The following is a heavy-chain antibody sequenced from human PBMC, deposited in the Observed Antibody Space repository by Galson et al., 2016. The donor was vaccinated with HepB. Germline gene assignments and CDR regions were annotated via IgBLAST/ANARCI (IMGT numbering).Heavy chain of an antibody. CDR3: AKDPDFWSGYCVV. J-gene: IGHJ6*02. CDR2: ISYDGSNK. CDR1: RFTFSSYG. D-gene: IGHD3-3*01. V-gene: IGHV3-30*18. Sequence: SLRLSCAASRFTFSSYGMHWVRQAPGKGLEWVAVISYDGSNKYYADSVKGRFTISRDNSKNTLFLQMYSLRAEDTAVYYCAKDPDFWSGYCVVWGQGTTVTVSS.